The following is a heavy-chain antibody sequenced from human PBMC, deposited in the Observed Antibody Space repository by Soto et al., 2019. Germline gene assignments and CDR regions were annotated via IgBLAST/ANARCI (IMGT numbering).Heavy chain of an antibody. Sequence: QVQLVQSGGEVKKPGASVKVSCKASGYIFSNYGVNWVRQAPGQGLEWMGWINGYNGNTNYAQRVQSRVTMTTDTATTTAFMELRSLTSDDTAVYYCARGSSRDDFDHWGQGNLGTVSP. CDR3: ARGSSRDDFDH. J-gene: IGHJ4*02. CDR2: INGYNGNT. V-gene: IGHV1-18*01. D-gene: IGHD2-2*01. CDR1: GYIFSNYG.